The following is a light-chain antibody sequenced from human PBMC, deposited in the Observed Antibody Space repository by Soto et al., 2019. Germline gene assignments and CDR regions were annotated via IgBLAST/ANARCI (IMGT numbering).Light chain of an antibody. J-gene: IGLJ3*02. CDR1: SSDVGDYNY. Sequence: QSALTQPASVSGSPGQSITISCTGTSSDVGDYNYVSWYQHHPGKAPKLMIYDVSHRPSGVSSRFSGSKSGNTASLTISGLQAEDEADYYCASYTDSTIVMFGGGTKVTVL. CDR2: DVS. CDR3: ASYTDSTIVM. V-gene: IGLV2-14*03.